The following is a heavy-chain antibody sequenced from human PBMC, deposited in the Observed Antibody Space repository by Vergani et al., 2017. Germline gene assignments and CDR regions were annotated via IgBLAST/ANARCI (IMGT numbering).Heavy chain of an antibody. V-gene: IGHV4-59*12. J-gene: IGHJ2*01. CDR3: ARVCSSTSCQGQPRGWNFDL. Sequence: QVRLQESGPGLVKPSETLSLTCSVSGGSMSGYYWSWIRQPPGKELEWIGYIYYSGSTYYNPSLKSRVTISVDTSKNQFSLKLSSVTAADTAVYYCARVCSSTSCQGQPRGWNFDLWGRGTLITVSS. D-gene: IGHD2-2*01. CDR2: IYYSGST. CDR1: GGSMSGYY.